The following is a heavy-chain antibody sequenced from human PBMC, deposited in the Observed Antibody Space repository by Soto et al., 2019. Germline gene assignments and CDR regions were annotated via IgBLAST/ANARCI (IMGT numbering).Heavy chain of an antibody. CDR2: ISAYNGNT. D-gene: IGHD5-18*01. CDR3: ARDRGYSYGYEYYYVMAV. CDR1: GYTFTSYG. V-gene: IGHV1-18*01. Sequence: ASVKVSCKASGYTFTSYGISWVRQAPGQGLEWMGWISAYNGNTNYAQKLQGRVTMTTDTSTSTAYMELRSLRSDDTAVYYCARDRGYSYGYEYYYVMAVWGQGTTVTVSS. J-gene: IGHJ6*02.